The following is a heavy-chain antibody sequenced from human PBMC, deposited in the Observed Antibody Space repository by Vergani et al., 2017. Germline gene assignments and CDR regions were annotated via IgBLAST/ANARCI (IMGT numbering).Heavy chain of an antibody. V-gene: IGHV3-74*01. CDR2: INSDGSST. J-gene: IGHJ6*03. CDR3: ARDGGIAAAGQDYYYYYMDV. D-gene: IGHD6-13*01. Sequence: EVQLVESGGGLVQPGGSLRLSCAASGFTFSSYWMHWVRQAPGKGLVWVSRINSDGSSTSYADSVKGRFTISRDNAKNTLYLQMNSLRAEDTAVYYCARDGGIAAAGQDYYYYYMDVWGKGP. CDR1: GFTFSSYW.